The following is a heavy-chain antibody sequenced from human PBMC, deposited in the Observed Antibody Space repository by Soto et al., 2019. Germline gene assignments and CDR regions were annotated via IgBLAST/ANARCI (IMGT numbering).Heavy chain of an antibody. V-gene: IGHV1-8*01. CDR2: MNPSTGDT. CDR1: GYTLTSYD. D-gene: IGHD3-22*01. Sequence: QVQLVQSGAEVKKPGASVKVSCKASGYTLTSYDINWVRQATGQGLEWVGWMNPSTGDTGYAQKFQGRVTITSKASIGTAYMELNSLRSEDTAVYYCARAAPSGYVVDIWGQGTLVTVSS. J-gene: IGHJ4*02. CDR3: ARAAPSGYVVDI.